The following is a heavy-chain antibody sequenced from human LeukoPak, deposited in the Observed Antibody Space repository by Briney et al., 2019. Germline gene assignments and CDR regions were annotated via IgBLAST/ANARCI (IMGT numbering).Heavy chain of an antibody. CDR2: INHSGST. V-gene: IGHV4-34*01. D-gene: IGHD3-10*01. Sequence: KASETLSLTCAGYGGSFSGYYWSWIRHPPGKGLEWIGEINHSGSTNYNPSLKSRVTISVDTSKNQFSLKLSSVTDADTAVYYCARDRSPFGGEGFDPWGQGTLVTVSS. J-gene: IGHJ5*02. CDR1: GGSFSGYY. CDR3: ARDRSPFGGEGFDP.